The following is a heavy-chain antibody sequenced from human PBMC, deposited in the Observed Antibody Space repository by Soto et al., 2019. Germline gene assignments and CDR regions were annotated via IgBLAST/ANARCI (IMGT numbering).Heavy chain of an antibody. Sequence: GASVKVSCKASGDTFTSYGISWVRQAPGQGLEWMGWISAYNGNTNYAQKLQGRVTMTTDTSTSTAYMELRSLRSDDTAVYYCARVPTRVVPAAIDNWFDPWGQGTLVTVSS. D-gene: IGHD2-2*01. CDR1: GDTFTSYG. J-gene: IGHJ5*02. V-gene: IGHV1-18*01. CDR3: ARVPTRVVPAAIDNWFDP. CDR2: ISAYNGNT.